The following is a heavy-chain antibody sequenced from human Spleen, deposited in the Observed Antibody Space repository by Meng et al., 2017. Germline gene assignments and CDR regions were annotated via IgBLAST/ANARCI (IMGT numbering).Heavy chain of an antibody. CDR3: AKDLSGDSSNY. CDR2: INPSGGST. CDR1: GYTFTSYG. J-gene: IGHJ4*02. V-gene: IGHV1-46*01. D-gene: IGHD3-22*01. Sequence: ASVKVSCKASGYTFTSYGISWVRQAPGQGLEWMGMINPSGGSTTYAQKFQGRVTMTRDTSTSTVYMELSSLRSDDTALYYCAKDLSGDSSNYWGQGTLVTVSS.